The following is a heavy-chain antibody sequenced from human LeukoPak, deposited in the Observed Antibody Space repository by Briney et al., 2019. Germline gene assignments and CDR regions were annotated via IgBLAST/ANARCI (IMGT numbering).Heavy chain of an antibody. CDR3: ARLGGYCSSTSCYGYGMDV. D-gene: IGHD2-2*03. J-gene: IGHJ6*02. CDR1: GGSISSYY. CDR2: IYYSGST. V-gene: IGHV4-59*08. Sequence: PSETLSLTCTVSGGSISSYYWSWIRQPPGKGLEWIGYIYYSGSTNYNPSLKSRVTISVDTSKNQFFLKLSSVTAADTAVYYCARLGGYCSSTSCYGYGMDVWGQGTTVTVSS.